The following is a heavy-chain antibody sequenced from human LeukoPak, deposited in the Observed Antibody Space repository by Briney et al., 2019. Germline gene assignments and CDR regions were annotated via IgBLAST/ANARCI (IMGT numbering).Heavy chain of an antibody. CDR2: ISSSSSYI. Sequence: GGSLRLSCAASGFTFSSYSMNWVRQAPGKGLEWVSSISSSSSYIYYADSVKGRFTISRDNAKNSLYLQMNSLRAEDTAVYYCASGFDFWSGPFDYWGQGTLVTVSS. CDR3: ASGFDFWSGPFDY. CDR1: GFTFSSYS. D-gene: IGHD3-3*01. V-gene: IGHV3-21*01. J-gene: IGHJ4*02.